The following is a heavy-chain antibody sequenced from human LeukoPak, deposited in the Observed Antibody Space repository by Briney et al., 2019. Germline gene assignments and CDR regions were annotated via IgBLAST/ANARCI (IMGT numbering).Heavy chain of an antibody. J-gene: IGHJ4*02. Sequence: GGSLRLSRAASGFTFDDYAMHWVRQAPGKGLEWVSLISGDGGSTYYADSVKGRFTISRDNSKNSLYLQMNSLRTEDTALYYCAKVIEEQLETLFDYWGQGTLVTVSS. CDR3: AKVIEEQLETLFDY. CDR2: ISGDGGST. V-gene: IGHV3-43*02. CDR1: GFTFDDYA. D-gene: IGHD6-6*01.